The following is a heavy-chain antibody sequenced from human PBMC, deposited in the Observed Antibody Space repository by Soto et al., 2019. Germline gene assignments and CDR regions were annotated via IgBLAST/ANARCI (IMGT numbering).Heavy chain of an antibody. CDR1: GGSISSSSYY. J-gene: IGHJ6*02. V-gene: IGHV4-39*01. Sequence: SETLSLTCTVSGGSISSSSYYWGWIRQPPGKGLEWIGSIYYSGSTYYNPSLKSRVTISVDTSKNQFSLKLSSVTAADTAVYYCARRLAYCGGDCYSSANYYGMDVWGQGTTVTVSS. D-gene: IGHD2-21*02. CDR3: ARRLAYCGGDCYSSANYYGMDV. CDR2: IYYSGST.